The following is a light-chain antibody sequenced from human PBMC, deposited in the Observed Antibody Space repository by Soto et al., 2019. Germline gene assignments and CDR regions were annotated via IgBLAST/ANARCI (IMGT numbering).Light chain of an antibody. V-gene: IGKV3-15*01. J-gene: IGKJ5*01. CDR2: GAS. CDR3: QQNSNSPPIT. CDR1: QSVNSN. Sequence: EIGMTQSPATLSVSPGERATLSCTASQSVNSNLAWYQQKPGHAPRLLIYGASTRATGIPARFSGSGSGTEFNLTISSLQSEDFAVYYCQQNSNSPPITFGQRRRLDI.